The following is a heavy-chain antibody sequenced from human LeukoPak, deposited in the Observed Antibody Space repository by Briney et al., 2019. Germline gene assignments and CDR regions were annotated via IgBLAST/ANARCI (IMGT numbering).Heavy chain of an antibody. CDR1: GFTFDDYG. Sequence: PGGSLRLSCAASGFTFDDYGMSWVRQAPGKGLEWVSGINWNGGSTGYADSVKGRFTISRDNAKNSLYLQMNSLRAEDTALYYCARGTLKAAATDFDYWGQGTLVTVSS. CDR3: ARGTLKAAATDFDY. D-gene: IGHD6-13*01. V-gene: IGHV3-20*04. J-gene: IGHJ4*02. CDR2: INWNGGST.